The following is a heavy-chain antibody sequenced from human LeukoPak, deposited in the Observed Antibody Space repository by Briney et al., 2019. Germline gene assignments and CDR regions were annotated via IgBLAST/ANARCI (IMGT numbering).Heavy chain of an antibody. D-gene: IGHD2-15*01. CDR2: IYYSGST. Sequence: SETLSLTCTVSDGSISSYYWSWIRQPPGKGLEWIGYIYYSGSTNYNPSLKSRVTISVDTSKNQFSLKLSSVTAADTAVYYCASFGGYCSGGSCPDYWGQGTLVTVSS. J-gene: IGHJ4*02. CDR3: ASFGGYCSGGSCPDY. V-gene: IGHV4-59*01. CDR1: DGSISSYY.